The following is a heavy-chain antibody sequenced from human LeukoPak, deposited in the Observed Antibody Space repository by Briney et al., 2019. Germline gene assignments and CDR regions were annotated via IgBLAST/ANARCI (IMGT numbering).Heavy chain of an antibody. V-gene: IGHV1-46*01. D-gene: IGHD2-21*02. J-gene: IGHJ5*02. CDR3: AREIQHIVVVTAIHWFDP. CDR2: INPSGGST. Sequence: ASVKVSCKASGYTFTGYYMHWVRQAPGQGFEWMGIINPSGGSTSYAQKFQGRVTMTRDTSTSTVYMELSSLRSEDTAVYYCAREIQHIVVVTAIHWFDPWGQGTLVTVSS. CDR1: GYTFTGYY.